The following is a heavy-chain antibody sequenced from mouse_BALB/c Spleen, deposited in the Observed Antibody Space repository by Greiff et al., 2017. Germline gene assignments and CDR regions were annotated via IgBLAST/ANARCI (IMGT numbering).Heavy chain of an antibody. J-gene: IGHJ4*01. CDR1: GYSFTGYF. V-gene: IGHV1-20*02. CDR2: INPYNGDT. CDR3: ARYEVRRNYAMDY. Sequence: EVQLQQSGPELVKPGASVKISCKASGYSFTGYFMNWVMQSHGKSLEWIGRINPYNGDTFYNQKFKGKATLTVDKSSSTAHMELRSLASEDSAVYYCARYEVRRNYAMDYWGQGTSVTVSS. D-gene: IGHD2-14*01.